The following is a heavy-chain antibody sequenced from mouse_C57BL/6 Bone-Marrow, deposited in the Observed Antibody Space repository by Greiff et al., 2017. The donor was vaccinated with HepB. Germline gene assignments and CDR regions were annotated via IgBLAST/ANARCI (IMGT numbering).Heavy chain of an antibody. CDR1: GFTFTDYY. V-gene: IGHV7-3*01. CDR3: ASVSSYFDY. CDR2: IRNKANGYTT. Sequence: DVQLVESGGGLVQPGGSLSLSCAASGFTFTDYYMSWVRQPPGKALEWLGFIRNKANGYTTEYSASVKGLFTISRDNSQSILYLQMNALRAEDSATYYCASVSSYFDYWGQGTTLTVSS. D-gene: IGHD1-3*01. J-gene: IGHJ2*01.